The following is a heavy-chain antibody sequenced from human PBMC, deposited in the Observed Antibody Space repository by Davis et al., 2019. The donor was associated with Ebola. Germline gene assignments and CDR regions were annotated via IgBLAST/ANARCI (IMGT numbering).Heavy chain of an antibody. CDR1: GGPVIRGRYS. J-gene: IGHJ4*02. Sequence: MPSETLSPPCTLPGGPVIRGRYSWSWIRQPPEKGLEWVGYIYYSGSTNCNPSLKSRVTISVDTSKNQFSLKLSSVTAADTAVYYCARGVRGVIGYWGQGTLVTVSS. D-gene: IGHD3-10*01. V-gene: IGHV4-61*01. CDR2: IYYSGST. CDR3: ARGVRGVIGY.